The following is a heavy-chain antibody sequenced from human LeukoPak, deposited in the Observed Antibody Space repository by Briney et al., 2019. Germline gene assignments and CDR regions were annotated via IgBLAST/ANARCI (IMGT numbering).Heavy chain of an antibody. J-gene: IGHJ4*02. V-gene: IGHV5-10-1*01. CDR3: ARHFGGSYYDDY. Sequence: GEALMIYCNCSGYSFTSYWISWVRQMPAKGVEGMVRFDSDDSYTNYSPSFQGQVTISADQTISNAYLQWSSLKASDTAMYYCARHFGGSYYDDYWGQGTLVTVSS. CDR2: FDSDDSYT. CDR1: GYSFTSYW. D-gene: IGHD1-26*01.